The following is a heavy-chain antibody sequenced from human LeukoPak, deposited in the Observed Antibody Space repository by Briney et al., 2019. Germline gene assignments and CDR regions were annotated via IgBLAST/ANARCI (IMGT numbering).Heavy chain of an antibody. CDR1: GYTFTGYY. J-gene: IGHJ4*02. CDR2: INPNSGGT. Sequence: ASVKVSCKASGYTFTGYYMHWVRQAPGQGLEWMGRINPNSGGTNYAQRFQGRVTMTRDTSISTAYMELSRLRSDDTAVYYCARDFGDSSGYYVGGFDYWGQGTLVTVSS. D-gene: IGHD3-22*01. V-gene: IGHV1-2*06. CDR3: ARDFGDSSGYYVGGFDY.